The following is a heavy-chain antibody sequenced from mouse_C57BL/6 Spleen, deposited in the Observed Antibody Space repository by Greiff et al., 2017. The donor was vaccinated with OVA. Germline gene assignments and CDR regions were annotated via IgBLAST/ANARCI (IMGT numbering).Heavy chain of an antibody. Sequence: QVQLQQSGAELVRPGTSVKMSCKASGYTFTNYWIGWAKQRPGHGLEWIGDIYPGGGYTNYNEKFKGKATLTADKSSSTAYMQFSSLTSEDSAIYYCARGGDYDGGLYAMDYWGQGTSVTVSS. D-gene: IGHD2-4*01. CDR3: ARGGDYDGGLYAMDY. V-gene: IGHV1-63*01. CDR2: IYPGGGYT. J-gene: IGHJ4*01. CDR1: GYTFTNYW.